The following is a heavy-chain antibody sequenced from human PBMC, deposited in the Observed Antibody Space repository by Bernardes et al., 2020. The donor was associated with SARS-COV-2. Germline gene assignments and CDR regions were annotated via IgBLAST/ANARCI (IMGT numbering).Heavy chain of an antibody. D-gene: IGHD4-17*01. CDR1: GDSISGSY. Sequence: SETLSLTCTVSGDSISGSYWSWIRQPPGKGLEWIGYIYYNGDTNYHPSLKNRVTISVDTSKNQFSLKLSSVTAADTAVYYCAKTVTTGSYNWFDPWGPGTLVTVSS. CDR3: AKTVTTGSYNWFDP. CDR2: IYYNGDT. V-gene: IGHV4-59*08. J-gene: IGHJ5*02.